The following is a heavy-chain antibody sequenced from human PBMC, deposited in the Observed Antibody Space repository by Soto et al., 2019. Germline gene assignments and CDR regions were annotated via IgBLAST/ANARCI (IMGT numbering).Heavy chain of an antibody. CDR1: GYTFTKFH. J-gene: IGHJ4*02. CDR3: GRDVIGHDNYETIGYYFDH. V-gene: IGHV1-46*01. D-gene: IGHD3-16*01. CDR2: IDPSGGVT. Sequence: ASVKVSWKASGYTFTKFHIHWVRQAPGQGLEWMGMIDPSGGVTRDAQRFQGRSTMTSDTSTSSVYMELRGLTSEDTAVYYCGRDVIGHDNYETIGYYFDHWGPGTLVTVTS.